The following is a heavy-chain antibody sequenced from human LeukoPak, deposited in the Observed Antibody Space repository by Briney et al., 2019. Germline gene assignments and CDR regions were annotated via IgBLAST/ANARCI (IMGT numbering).Heavy chain of an antibody. J-gene: IGHJ4*02. CDR3: ARTYGDDYYFDY. CDR2: IYHSGST. V-gene: IGHV4-4*02. CDR1: GGSISSSNW. Sequence: SETLSLTCAVSGGSISSSNWWSWVRQPPGKGLEWIGEIYHSGSTNYNPSLKSRVSISVDKSKNQFSLKLSSVTAADTAVYYCARTYGDDYYFDYWGQGTLVTVSS. D-gene: IGHD4-17*01.